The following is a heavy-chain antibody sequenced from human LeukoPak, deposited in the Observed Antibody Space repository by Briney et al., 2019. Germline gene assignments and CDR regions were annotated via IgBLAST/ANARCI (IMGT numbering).Heavy chain of an antibody. J-gene: IGHJ4*02. CDR3: ARGEERGSGNVHFDY. D-gene: IGHD3-10*01. V-gene: IGHV4-4*02. CDR1: YGSISNNNW. Sequence: SDTLSLSYAVSYGSISNNNWWGWDRQPPGMGLEWVGEIYHGGSTNYNPSLKSRVTKSGDRSKNQFSLKLNSVTSADAFVSFCARGEERGSGNVHFDYWGQGTLVTVSS. CDR2: IYHGGST.